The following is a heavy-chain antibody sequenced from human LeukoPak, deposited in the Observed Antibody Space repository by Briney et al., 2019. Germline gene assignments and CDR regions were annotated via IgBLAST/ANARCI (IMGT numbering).Heavy chain of an antibody. Sequence: GGSLRLSCAASGFSFRNSWMAWVRQAPGKGLEWVALTNEDESAKYYVDSVKGRFTISRDNAKNSLFLQMNSLGDEDTAMYYCARGVNRAYDIWGHGTMVTVSS. D-gene: IGHD2-8*01. J-gene: IGHJ3*02. V-gene: IGHV3-7*01. CDR2: TNEDESAK. CDR3: ARGVNRAYDI. CDR1: GFSFRNSW.